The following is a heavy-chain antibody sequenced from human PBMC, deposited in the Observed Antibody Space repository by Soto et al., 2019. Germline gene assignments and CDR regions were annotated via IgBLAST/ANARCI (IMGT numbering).Heavy chain of an antibody. CDR2: ISRGSTYR. D-gene: IGHD4-17*01. Sequence: EVQLVESGGGLVKPGGSLRLSCAASGFTFSTYSMNWVRQAPGKGLEWVSSISRGSTYRYYADSVKGRFTISRDNAENSLHLQMNSLRAEDTAVYYCARGWGTTVITLDAFDIWSQGTMVTVSS. V-gene: IGHV3-21*01. CDR3: ARGWGTTVITLDAFDI. J-gene: IGHJ3*02. CDR1: GFTFSTYS.